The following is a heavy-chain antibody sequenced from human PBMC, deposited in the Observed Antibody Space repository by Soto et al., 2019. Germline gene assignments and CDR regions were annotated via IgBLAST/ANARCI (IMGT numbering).Heavy chain of an antibody. V-gene: IGHV1-18*01. CDR2: IRAYIGNI. D-gene: IGHD6-13*01. Sequence: QVQLVQSGGEVKKPGASVKVSCKVLVYPFTTSVITWGRQAPGQGLKWMGGIRAYIGNINYATKFGGRVTLTTDTTTRSAYWEVRSLRSGDTAVDYGARSGSSWNLREFDSWGQGTLVTVSS. J-gene: IGHJ4*02. CDR3: ARSGSSWNLREFDS. CDR1: VYPFTTSV.